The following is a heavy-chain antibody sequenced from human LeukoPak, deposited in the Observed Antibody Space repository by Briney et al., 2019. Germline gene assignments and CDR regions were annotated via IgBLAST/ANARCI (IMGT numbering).Heavy chain of an antibody. D-gene: IGHD6-13*01. CDR3: ASQGSSWYENDY. CDR1: GGSISSYY. J-gene: IGHJ4*02. V-gene: IGHV4-59*05. Sequence: SETLSLTCTVSGGSISSYYWSWVRQPPGKGLEWIGSIYYSGSTYYNPSLKSRVTISVDTSKNQFSLKLSSVTAADTAVYYCASQGSSWYENDYWGQGTLVTVSS. CDR2: IYYSGST.